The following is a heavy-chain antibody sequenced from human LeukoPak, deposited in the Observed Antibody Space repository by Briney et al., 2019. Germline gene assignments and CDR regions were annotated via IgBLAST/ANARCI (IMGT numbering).Heavy chain of an antibody. CDR1: GFSLSTSGVG. CDR3: AHTYYDSSVWFDPNWFDP. V-gene: IGHV2-5*01. J-gene: IGHJ5*02. CDR2: IYWNDDK. D-gene: IGHD3-22*01. Sequence: SGPTLVNPTQTLTLTCTFSGFSLSTSGVGVGWIRQPPGKALEGLALIYWNDDKRYSPSLKSRLTITKDTSKNQVVLTMTNMDPVDTATYYCAHTYYDSSVWFDPNWFDPWGQGTLVTVSS.